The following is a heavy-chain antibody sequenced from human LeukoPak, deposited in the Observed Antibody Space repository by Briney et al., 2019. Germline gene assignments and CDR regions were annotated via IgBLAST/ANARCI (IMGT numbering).Heavy chain of an antibody. CDR3: ATPYCSSTSCFMVPYYYGMDV. Sequence: PGGSLRLSCAASGFTFSSYAMSWVRQAPGKGLEWVSAISGSGGSTYYADSVKGRFTISRDNSKNTLYLQMNSLRAEDTAVYYCATPYCSSTSCFMVPYYYGMDVWGQGTTVTVSS. CDR2: ISGSGGST. CDR1: GFTFSSYA. V-gene: IGHV3-23*01. J-gene: IGHJ6*02. D-gene: IGHD2-2*01.